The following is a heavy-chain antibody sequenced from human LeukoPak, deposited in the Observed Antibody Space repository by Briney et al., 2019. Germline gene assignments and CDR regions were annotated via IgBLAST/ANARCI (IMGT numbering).Heavy chain of an antibody. CDR2: IIPILGIA. J-gene: IGHJ4*02. CDR1: GGTFSSYA. V-gene: IGHV1-69*04. D-gene: IGHD6-19*01. CDR3: ARDYLEGIAVAGTLAYFDY. Sequence: SVKVSCKASGGTFSSYAISWVRQAPGQGLEWMGRIIPILGIANYAQKFQGRVTITADKSASTAYMELSSLRSEDTAVYYCARDYLEGIAVAGTLAYFDYWGQGTLVTVSS.